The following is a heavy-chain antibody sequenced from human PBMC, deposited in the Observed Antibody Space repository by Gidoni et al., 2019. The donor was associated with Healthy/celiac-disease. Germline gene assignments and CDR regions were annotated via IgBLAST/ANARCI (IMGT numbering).Heavy chain of an antibody. V-gene: IGHV1-69*01. D-gene: IGHD2-21*01. J-gene: IGHJ4*02. CDR1: GGTFRSYA. CDR2: IIPIFGTA. CDR3: AREYCGGDCYGYLDY. Sequence: EVQKPGSSVKVSCTASGGTFRSYAISWVRQAPGQGLEWMGGIIPIFGTANYAQQFQGRVTITADEATSTAYMELSSLRSEDTAVYYGAREYCGGDCYGYLDYWGQGTLVTVSS.